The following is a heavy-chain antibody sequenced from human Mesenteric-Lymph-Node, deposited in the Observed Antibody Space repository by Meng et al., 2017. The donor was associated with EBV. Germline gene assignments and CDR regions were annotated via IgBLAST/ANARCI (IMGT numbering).Heavy chain of an antibody. D-gene: IGHD3-9*01. CDR3: ARAGAYYDVLTGFDY. V-gene: IGHV4-30-2*01. Sequence: QGPGLTLVKPSQTLSLTCAVFGGSLSSGGYSWNWIRQTPGRGLEWIGYIYHTGTTYYNPSLKSRVTMSVDRSTNQFSLWLKSVTAADTAIYYCARAGAYYDVLTGFDYWGQGTLVTVSS. CDR2: IYHTGTT. J-gene: IGHJ4*02. CDR1: GGSLSSGGYS.